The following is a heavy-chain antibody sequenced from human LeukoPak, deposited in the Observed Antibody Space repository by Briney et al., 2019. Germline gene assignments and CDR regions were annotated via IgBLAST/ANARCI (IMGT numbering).Heavy chain of an antibody. CDR2: IHTSGST. Sequence: PSETLSLTCTVSGGAINSGSYHWSWIRQPAGKGLEWIGRIHTSGSTNYNPSLNSRVTISLDTSKNQFSLNLSSETAADTAVYYCARGGSYSDFDSWGQGTLVTVSS. D-gene: IGHD1-26*01. V-gene: IGHV4-61*02. CDR1: GGAINSGSYH. J-gene: IGHJ4*02. CDR3: ARGGSYSDFDS.